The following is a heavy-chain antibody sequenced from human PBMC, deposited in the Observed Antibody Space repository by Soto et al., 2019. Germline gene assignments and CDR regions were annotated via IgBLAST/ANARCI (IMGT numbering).Heavy chain of an antibody. CDR3: AKDRHPDGIWTFDH. CDR2: IYYSGST. Sequence: SETLSLTCTVSGGSISSYYWSWIRQPPGKGLEWIGYIYYSGSTNYNPSLKSRVTISVDTSKNQFSLKLSSVTAADTAVYYCAKDRHPDGIWTFDHWGQGTPVTVSS. V-gene: IGHV4-59*01. CDR1: GGSISSYY. J-gene: IGHJ4*02. D-gene: IGHD3-9*01.